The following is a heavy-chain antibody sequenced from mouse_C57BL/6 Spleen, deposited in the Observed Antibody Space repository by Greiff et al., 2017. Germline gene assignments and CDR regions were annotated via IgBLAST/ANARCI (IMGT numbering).Heavy chain of an antibody. CDR1: GYTFTDYN. J-gene: IGHJ4*01. CDR3: ARYGSPLQWAMDY. Sequence: VQLKQSGPELVKPGASVKIPCKASGYTFTDYNMDWVKQSHGKSLEWIGDINPNNGGTIYNQKFKGKATLTLDKSSSTAYMELRSLTSEDKAVYYCARYGSPLQWAMDYWGQGTSVTVSS. CDR2: INPNNGGT. D-gene: IGHD1-1*01. V-gene: IGHV1-18*01.